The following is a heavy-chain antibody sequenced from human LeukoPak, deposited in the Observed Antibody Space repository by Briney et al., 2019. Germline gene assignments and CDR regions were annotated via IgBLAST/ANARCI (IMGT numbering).Heavy chain of an antibody. J-gene: IGHJ4*02. CDR2: IYTNGGT. CDR1: GDSICSTH. CDR3: ARARPQFDY. Sequence: SETLSLTCTVSGDSICSTHWSWMRQPAGKGLEWIGRIYTNGGTDYNPSLKSRVTISRDTSKNQFSLQLTSVTAADTAVYYCARARPQFDYWGQGTLVTVSS. V-gene: IGHV4-4*07. D-gene: IGHD5-24*01.